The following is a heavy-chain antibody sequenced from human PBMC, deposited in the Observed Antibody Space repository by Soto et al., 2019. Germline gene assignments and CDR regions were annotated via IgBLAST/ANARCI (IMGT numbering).Heavy chain of an antibody. Sequence: QVQLVQSGAEVKKPGASVKVSCKASGYTFTNFGIIWVRQAPGQGLEWMGWISAYNANTNYAQNFQGRVTMTTDTYTSEAYMEQRRLSPDDTCVYYGGRGWTPIEDWGQGTFVTGSS. V-gene: IGHV1-18*01. CDR3: GRGWTPIED. J-gene: IGHJ4*02. CDR2: ISAYNANT. CDR1: GYTFTNFG. D-gene: IGHD2-15*01.